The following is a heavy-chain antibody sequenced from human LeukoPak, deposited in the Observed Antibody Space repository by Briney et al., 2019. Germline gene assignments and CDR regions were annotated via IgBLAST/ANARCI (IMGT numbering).Heavy chain of an antibody. Sequence: GGSLTLSCAASGFTFTYVLSWVRQAPGKGLEWVSSISVRDDSTYYADSVRGRFTISRDNSKNTVYPQMKSLRAEDTAIYYSANNRQQLIPEDFDYWGQGTLVTVSS. CDR3: ANNRQQLIPEDFDY. J-gene: IGHJ4*02. CDR2: ISVRDDST. V-gene: IGHV3-23*01. CDR1: GFTFTYV. D-gene: IGHD1-1*01.